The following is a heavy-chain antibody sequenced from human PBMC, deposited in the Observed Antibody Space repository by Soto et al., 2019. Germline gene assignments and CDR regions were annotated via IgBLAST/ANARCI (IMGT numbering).Heavy chain of an antibody. CDR1: GFTFRSYR. CDR2: VSSGSFSS. Sequence: PGGSLRLSCVVSGFTFRSYRMNGVRRAPGKGLEWVATVSSGSFSSYYVGSVKGRFTISRDNANNTLFLQMNSLRVEDTAEYFCTRGDLVGRVHYYHYDMDVWGRGTTVTVSS. V-gene: IGHV3-21*06. CDR3: TRGDLVGRVHYYHYDMDV. D-gene: IGHD3-10*01. J-gene: IGHJ6*02.